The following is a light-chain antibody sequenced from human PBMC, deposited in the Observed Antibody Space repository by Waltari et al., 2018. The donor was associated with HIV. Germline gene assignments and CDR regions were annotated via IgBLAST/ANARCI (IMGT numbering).Light chain of an antibody. Sequence: HTVVPKEPSRPVSPGGTVTLTCGLTSGAVPPYSCPTWYQQTPGQAPRTLIYSTDIRSSGVPDRFAGSILGNKAALTITGAEVDDESDYYCLLHMGGGAWVFGGGTKLTVL. CDR3: LLHMGGGAWV. V-gene: IGLV8-61*01. CDR1: SGAVPPYSC. J-gene: IGLJ3*02. CDR2: STD.